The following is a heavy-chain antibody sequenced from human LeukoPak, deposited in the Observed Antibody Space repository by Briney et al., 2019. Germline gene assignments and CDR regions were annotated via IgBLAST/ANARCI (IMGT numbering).Heavy chain of an antibody. J-gene: IGHJ4*02. V-gene: IGHV3-74*01. D-gene: IGHD3-22*01. CDR2: INSDGSII. Sequence: GGSLRLSCVASGFSFSSNWMHWVRQAPGKGLVWVSRINSDGSIISYADSVKGRFTISRDNAKNSLYLQMNSLRAEDTAVYYCARDPDYYDSSGYFDYWGQGTLVTVSS. CDR3: ARDPDYYDSSGYFDY. CDR1: GFSFSSNW.